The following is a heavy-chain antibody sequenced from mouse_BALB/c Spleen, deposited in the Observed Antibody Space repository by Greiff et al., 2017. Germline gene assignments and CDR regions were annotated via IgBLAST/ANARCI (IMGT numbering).Heavy chain of an antibody. CDR3: ASSRARGYAMDY. J-gene: IGHJ4*01. CDR2: ISDGGSYT. V-gene: IGHV5-4*02. CDR1: GFTFSDYY. Sequence: EVMLVESGGGLVKPGGSLKLSCAASGFTFSDYYMYWVRQTPEKRLEWVATISDGGSYTYYPDSVKGRFTISRDNAKNNLYLQMSSLKSEDTAMYYCASSRARGYAMDYWGQGTSVTVSS.